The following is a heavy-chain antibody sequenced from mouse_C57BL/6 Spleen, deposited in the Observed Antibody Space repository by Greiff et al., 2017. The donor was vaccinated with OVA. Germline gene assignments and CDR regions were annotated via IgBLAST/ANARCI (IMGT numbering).Heavy chain of an antibody. CDR1: GFNIKDDY. D-gene: IGHD3-2*02. V-gene: IGHV14-4*01. CDR3: TRQLRFDY. Sequence: EVQLQQSGAELVRPGASVKLSCTASGFNIKDDYMHWVKQRPEQGLEWIGWIDPENGDTEYASKFQGKATITADTSSNTAYLQLSSLTSEDTAVYYCTRQLRFDYWGQGTTRTVSS. J-gene: IGHJ2*01. CDR2: IDPENGDT.